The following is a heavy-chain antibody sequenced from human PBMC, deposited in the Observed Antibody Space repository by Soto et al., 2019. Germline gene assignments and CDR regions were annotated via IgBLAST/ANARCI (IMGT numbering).Heavy chain of an antibody. CDR1: GFTFSSYS. J-gene: IGHJ4*02. V-gene: IGHV3-48*02. D-gene: IGHD7-27*01. CDR2: ISSSSNII. Sequence: EVQLVESGGGLVQPGGSLRLSCAASGFTFSSYSMNWVRQAPGKGLEWLSYISSSSNIISYADSVKGRFTISVDNAKNSLYLRMNSLRDEDTAVYYCVRDKNWGFDYWGRGTLVTVSS. CDR3: VRDKNWGFDY.